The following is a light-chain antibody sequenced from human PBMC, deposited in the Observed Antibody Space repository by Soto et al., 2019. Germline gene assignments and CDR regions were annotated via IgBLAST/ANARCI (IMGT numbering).Light chain of an antibody. CDR1: QSVSCSY. V-gene: IGKV3-20*01. CDR2: GAS. CDR3: QQYGSSSFT. J-gene: IGKJ3*01. Sequence: EIVLTQSPGTLSLSPGERATLSCRASQSVSCSYLAWHQQKPGQAPRLLIYGASSRATGIPDRFSGSGSGTDFTLTISRLEPEAFAVYYCQQYGSSSFTFGPGTKVDIK.